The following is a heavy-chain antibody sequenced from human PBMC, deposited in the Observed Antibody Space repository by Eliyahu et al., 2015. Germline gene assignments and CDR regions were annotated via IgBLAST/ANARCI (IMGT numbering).Heavy chain of an antibody. CDR3: AKTGGEIWFGELPLHFDY. Sequence: GRFTISRDNSKNTLYLQMNSLRAEDTAVYYCAKTGGEIWFGELPLHFDYWGQGTLVTVSS. D-gene: IGHD3-10*01. V-gene: IGHV3-23*01. J-gene: IGHJ4*02.